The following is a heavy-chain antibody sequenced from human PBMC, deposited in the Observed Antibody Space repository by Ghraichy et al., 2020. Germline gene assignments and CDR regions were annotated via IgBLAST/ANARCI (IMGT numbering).Heavy chain of an antibody. CDR1: GGSISSYY. CDR2: IYYSGST. J-gene: IGHJ5*02. D-gene: IGHD6-19*01. V-gene: IGHV4-59*01. Sequence: SQTLSLTCTVSGGSISSYYWSWIRQPPGKGLEWIGYIYYSGSTNYNPFLKSRVTISVDTSKNQFSLKLSSVTAADTAVYYCARSPPSSGWSRKHRTNWFDPWGQGTLVTVSS. CDR3: ARSPPSSGWSRKHRTNWFDP.